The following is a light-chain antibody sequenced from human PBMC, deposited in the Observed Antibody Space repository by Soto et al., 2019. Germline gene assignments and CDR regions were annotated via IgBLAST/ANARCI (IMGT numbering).Light chain of an antibody. CDR3: SSYTRTSTYV. J-gene: IGLJ1*01. CDR1: SSDVGAYNY. Sequence: QSALTQPASVSGSPGQSITISCTGTSSDVGAYNYVSWYQQHPGKAPSLMIYDVTNRPSGVSNRFSGSKSGNTASLTISWPQAEDEADDYCSSYTRTSTYVFGAGTKVTVL. CDR2: DVT. V-gene: IGLV2-14*01.